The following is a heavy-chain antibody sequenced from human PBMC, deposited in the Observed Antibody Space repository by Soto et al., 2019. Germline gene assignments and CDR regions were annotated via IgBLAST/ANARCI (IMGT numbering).Heavy chain of an antibody. J-gene: IGHJ4*02. CDR1: GFTFNSYA. CDR2: ISGSGGTT. CDR3: AKDRPYGSGTYSDSYLDY. D-gene: IGHD3-10*01. V-gene: IGHV3-23*01. Sequence: EVQLLESGGGLVQPGGSLRLSCGGSGFTFNSYAMTWVRQAPGKGLEWVSAISGSGGTTYYANSVKGRFTISRDQSKDTLYLQMNRLRGEDTAIYYCAKDRPYGSGTYSDSYLDYWGQGTLVTVSS.